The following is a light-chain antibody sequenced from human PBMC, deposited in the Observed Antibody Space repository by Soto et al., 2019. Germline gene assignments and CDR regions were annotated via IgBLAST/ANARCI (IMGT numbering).Light chain of an antibody. CDR2: DAS. Sequence: EIVLTQSPATLSLLPGERATLSCRASQSVSTYLAWYQQKPGQAPRLLLYDASNRATGVPARFSGSGSGTDFTLTISSLEPEDFALYYCQQRSNWITCGQGTRLEIE. V-gene: IGKV3-11*01. CDR3: QQRSNWIT. CDR1: QSVSTY. J-gene: IGKJ5*01.